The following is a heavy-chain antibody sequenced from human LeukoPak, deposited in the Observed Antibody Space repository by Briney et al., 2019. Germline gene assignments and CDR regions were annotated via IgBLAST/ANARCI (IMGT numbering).Heavy chain of an antibody. CDR3: ARDDSSSFGLYYYYYGMDV. V-gene: IGHV4-34*01. D-gene: IGHD6-6*01. J-gene: IGHJ6*02. Sequence: SETLSLTCAVYGGSFSGYYWTWIRQPPGKGLEWIGEINHSGSTNYNPSLKSRVTISVDTSKNHFSLKLNSVTAADSAVYYCARDDSSSFGLYYYYYGMDVWGQGTTVTVSS. CDR1: GGSFSGYY. CDR2: INHSGST.